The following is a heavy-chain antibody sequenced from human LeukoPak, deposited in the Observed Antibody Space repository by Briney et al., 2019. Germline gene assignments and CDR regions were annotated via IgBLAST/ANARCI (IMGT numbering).Heavy chain of an antibody. CDR3: ARDYGTLFEHYGMDV. CDR1: GFTFSSYA. D-gene: IGHD3-10*01. CDR2: ISGSGGST. J-gene: IGHJ6*02. V-gene: IGHV3-23*01. Sequence: GSLRLSCAASGFTFSSYAMSWVRQAPGKGLEWVSGISGSGGSTYYADSVKGRFTISRDNAKNSLYLQMNSLRAEDTAVYYCARDYGTLFEHYGMDVWGQGTTVTVSS.